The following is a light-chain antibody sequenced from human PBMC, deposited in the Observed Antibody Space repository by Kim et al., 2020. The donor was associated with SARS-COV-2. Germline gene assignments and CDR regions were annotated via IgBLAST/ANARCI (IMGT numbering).Light chain of an antibody. CDR3: QQYRYYSYT. J-gene: IGKJ3*01. Sequence: DIQMTQSPSTLSANVGDRVIITCRASQSLDDWLAWYQHKPGKAPKLLIYMTSNLQSGVPPRFSGSGFGTEFTLTINSLQPDDFATYYCQQYRYYSYTFGPGTKVDIK. V-gene: IGKV1-5*03. CDR2: MTS. CDR1: QSLDDW.